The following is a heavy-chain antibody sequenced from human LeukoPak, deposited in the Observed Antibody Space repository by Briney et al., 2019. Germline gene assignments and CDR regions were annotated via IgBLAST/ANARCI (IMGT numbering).Heavy chain of an antibody. D-gene: IGHD6-13*01. V-gene: IGHV1-69*13. J-gene: IGHJ4*02. Sequence: PVRVTCKDSGGTFSSYTISWVRQGPGQGLEWMGGIIPIFGTANYAQKFQGRVTITADESTSTAYMELSSLRSEDTAVYYCASPSIGTLQKYSSSWYYFDYWGQGTLVTVSS. CDR1: GGTFSSYT. CDR3: ASPSIGTLQKYSSSWYYFDY. CDR2: IIPIFGTA.